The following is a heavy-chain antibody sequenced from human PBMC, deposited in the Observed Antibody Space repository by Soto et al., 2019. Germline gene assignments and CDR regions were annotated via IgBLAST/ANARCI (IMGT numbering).Heavy chain of an antibody. CDR2: INPEGSKK. J-gene: IGHJ4*02. V-gene: IGHV3-7*05. CDR1: GFTFNKYW. D-gene: IGHD3-16*01. Sequence: GGSLKLSCGASGFTFNKYWRNWVRQAPGKGVEGVANINPEGSKKQYVDSVKGRFTMSRDNAKNSLYLQMNSLRAEDTAVYYCAGWGQQNYWGLGTLVTVSS. CDR3: AGWGQQNY.